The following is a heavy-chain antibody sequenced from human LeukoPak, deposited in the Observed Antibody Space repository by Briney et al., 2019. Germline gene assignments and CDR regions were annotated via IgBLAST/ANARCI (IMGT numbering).Heavy chain of an antibody. Sequence: TSETLSLTCTVSGGSISSSNYFWGWIRQPPGKGLEWIGSIYYGGSTYYNPSLKSRVTISVDTSKNQFSLKLSSVTAADTAVYYCAGQGSSRLYTVYYYYYYMDVWGKGTTVTISS. D-gene: IGHD6-13*01. CDR2: IYYGGST. J-gene: IGHJ6*03. CDR1: GGSISSSNYF. CDR3: AGQGSSRLYTVYYYYYYMDV. V-gene: IGHV4-39*01.